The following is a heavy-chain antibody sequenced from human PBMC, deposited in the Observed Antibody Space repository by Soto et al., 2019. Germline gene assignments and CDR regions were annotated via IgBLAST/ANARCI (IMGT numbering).Heavy chain of an antibody. V-gene: IGHV3-23*01. CDR3: AVRYCSSTSCSYFDY. J-gene: IGHJ4*02. CDR2: ISGSGGST. Sequence: PGGSLRLSCAASGFTFSSYAMSWVRQAPGKGLEWVSAISGSGGSTYYADSVKGRFTISRDNSKNTLYLQMNSLRAEDTAVYYCAVRYCSSTSCSYFDYWGKGTLVTVSS. D-gene: IGHD2-2*01. CDR1: GFTFSSYA.